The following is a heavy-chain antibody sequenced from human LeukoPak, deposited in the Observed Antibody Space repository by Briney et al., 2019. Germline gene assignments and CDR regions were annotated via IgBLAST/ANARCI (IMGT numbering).Heavy chain of an antibody. CDR2: ISAYNGNT. CDR3: ARDVWGVVALNWFDP. Sequence: ASVKVSCKASGYTFTSYGISWVRQAPGQGLEWMGWISAYNGNTNYAQKLKGRVTMNTDTSTSTAYMELRSLRSDDTAVYYCARDVWGVVALNWFDPWGQGTLVTVSS. CDR1: GYTFTSYG. J-gene: IGHJ5*02. D-gene: IGHD3-10*02. V-gene: IGHV1-18*01.